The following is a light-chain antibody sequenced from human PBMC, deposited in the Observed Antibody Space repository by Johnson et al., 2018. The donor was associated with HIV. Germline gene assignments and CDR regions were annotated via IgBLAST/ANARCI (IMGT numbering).Light chain of an antibody. V-gene: IGLV1-51*01. J-gene: IGLJ1*01. CDR3: GTWDSSLNAYV. CDR1: SSNIGNNY. Sequence: QSVLTQPPSVSAAPGQKVTISCSGSSSNIGNNYVSWYRQLPGTAPQLLIFDNNKRPSGFPDRFFGSKSGTSATLDITGLQTGDEGDYYCGTWDSSLNAYVFGTGTKVTVL. CDR2: DNN.